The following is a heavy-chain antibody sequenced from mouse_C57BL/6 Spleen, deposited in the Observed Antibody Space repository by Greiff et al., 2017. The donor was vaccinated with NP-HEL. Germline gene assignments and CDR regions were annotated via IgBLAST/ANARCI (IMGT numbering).Heavy chain of an antibody. CDR1: GFTFSNYW. D-gene: IGHD2-1*01. J-gene: IGHJ3*01. CDR3: TGYGNSLAY. CDR2: IRLKSDTYST. V-gene: IGHV6-3*01. Sequence: EVKVEESGGGLVQPGGSMKLSCVASGFTFSNYWMNWVRQSPEKGLEWVAQIRLKSDTYSTPYAESVLGRFTISRDDSKSRVYLQMNNLRAEDTGIYYCTGYGNSLAYWGKGTLVTVSA.